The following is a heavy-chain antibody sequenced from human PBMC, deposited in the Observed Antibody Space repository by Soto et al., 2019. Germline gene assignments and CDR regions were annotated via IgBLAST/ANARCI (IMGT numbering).Heavy chain of an antibody. V-gene: IGHV3-23*01. J-gene: IGHJ3*02. CDR1: GITFSNYM. D-gene: IGHD2-15*01. Sequence: EVQVLESGGGLVQPGGSLRLSCEASGITFSNYMMTWIRQAPGKGLEWVSTITAAGDGTYYADSVKGRFTMSRETSKNTLYLQMNSLRAEDTAVYCAPHVYCSGGGCQYDAFAIRGQGTMVTVSS. CDR2: ITAAGDGT. CDR3: APHVYCSGGGCQYDAFAI.